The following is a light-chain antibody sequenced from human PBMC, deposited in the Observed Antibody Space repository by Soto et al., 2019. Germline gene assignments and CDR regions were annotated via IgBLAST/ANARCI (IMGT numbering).Light chain of an antibody. Sequence: EIVLTQSPGTLSLSPGERATLSCRASQSVSSNYLAWYQQKPGQAPRLLIYGASSRSTVIPDRFSGSGSETDFPLTIRILETEYCAVYYCQQYCYSAMFTFGQGTKRDI. CDR1: QSVSSNY. CDR3: QQYCYSAMFT. J-gene: IGKJ2*01. V-gene: IGKV3-20*01. CDR2: GAS.